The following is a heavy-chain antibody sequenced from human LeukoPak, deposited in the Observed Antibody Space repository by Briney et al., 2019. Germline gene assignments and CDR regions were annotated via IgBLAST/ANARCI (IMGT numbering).Heavy chain of an antibody. Sequence: PGGSLRPSCAASGFTFTNYAMIWVRQAPGKGLEWVAVVSYDGSNKYYADSVKGRFTISRDNSKNTLYLQMNSLRAEDTAVYYCAKDLIAVALNYYGMDVWGQGTTVTVSS. CDR2: VSYDGSNK. CDR3: AKDLIAVALNYYGMDV. D-gene: IGHD6-19*01. CDR1: GFTFTNYA. V-gene: IGHV3-30*18. J-gene: IGHJ6*02.